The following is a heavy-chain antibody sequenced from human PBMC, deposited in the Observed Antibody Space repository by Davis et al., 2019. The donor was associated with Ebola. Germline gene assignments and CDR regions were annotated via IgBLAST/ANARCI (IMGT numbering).Heavy chain of an antibody. CDR3: ARGTYYYGVDAFDI. CDR2: ISAYNGNT. CDR1: GYIFSNYD. V-gene: IGHV1-18*01. Sequence: ASVKVSCKASGYIFSNYDINWVRQAPGQGLEWMGWISAYNGNTNYAQKLQGRVTMTTDTSTSTAYMELRSLRSDDTAVYYCARGTYYYGVDAFDIWGQGTMVTVSS. J-gene: IGHJ3*02. D-gene: IGHD3-10*01.